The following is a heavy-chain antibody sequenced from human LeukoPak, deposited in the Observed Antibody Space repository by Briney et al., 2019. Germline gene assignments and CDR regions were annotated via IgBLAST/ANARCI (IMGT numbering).Heavy chain of an antibody. CDR3: ARGDVIVGATTNDY. V-gene: IGHV1-18*01. CDR2: ISAYNGNT. Sequence: ASVKVSCKASGYTLTSYGISWVRQAPGQGLEWMGWISAYNGNTNYAQKLQGRVTMTTDTSTSTAYMGLRSLRSDDTAVYYCARGDVIVGATTNDYWGQGTLVTVSS. J-gene: IGHJ4*02. CDR1: GYTLTSYG. D-gene: IGHD1-26*01.